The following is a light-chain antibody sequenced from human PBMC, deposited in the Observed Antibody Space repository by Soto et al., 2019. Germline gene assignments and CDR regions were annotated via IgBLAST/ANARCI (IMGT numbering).Light chain of an antibody. CDR1: TSNIGSTT. Sequence: QSVLAQPPSASGTPGQRVTISCSGSTSNIGSTTVNWYQQLPGTAPKVVIYGTDQRPSGVPDRFSGSKSDTSASLAISGLRSEDEAVYYCATWDDSLNGVVFGGGTKLTVL. CDR3: ATWDDSLNGVV. CDR2: GTD. V-gene: IGLV1-44*01. J-gene: IGLJ2*01.